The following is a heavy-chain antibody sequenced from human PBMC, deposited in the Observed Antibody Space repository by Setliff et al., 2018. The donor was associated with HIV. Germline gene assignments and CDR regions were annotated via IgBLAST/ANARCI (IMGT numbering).Heavy chain of an antibody. V-gene: IGHV4-39*01. CDR3: ARHHIRTTEEYFQH. D-gene: IGHD1-1*01. CDR2: MYYSGRT. J-gene: IGHJ1*01. Sequence: PSETLSLTCTVSGGSIRGSSYSWGWIRQPPGKGLEWIGSMYYSGRTYYNPSLKSRVTISVDTSKNQFSLKLNSVTAADTAVYYCARHHIRTTEEYFQHWGQGTMVTVSS. CDR1: GGSIRGSSYS.